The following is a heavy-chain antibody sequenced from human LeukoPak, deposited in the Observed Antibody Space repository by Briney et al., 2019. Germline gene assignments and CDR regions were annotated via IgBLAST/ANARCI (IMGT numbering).Heavy chain of an antibody. V-gene: IGHV3-15*01. CDR1: GFTFSDYY. D-gene: IGHD5-12*01. CDR2: IKSKTDGGTT. J-gene: IGHJ5*02. Sequence: PGRSLRLSCAASGFTFSDYYMSWIRQAPGKGLEWVGRIKSKTDGGTTDYAAPVKGRFTISRDDSKNTLYLQMNSLKTEDTAVYYCTTSRLRQEGWFDPWGQGTLVTVSS. CDR3: TTSRLRQEGWFDP.